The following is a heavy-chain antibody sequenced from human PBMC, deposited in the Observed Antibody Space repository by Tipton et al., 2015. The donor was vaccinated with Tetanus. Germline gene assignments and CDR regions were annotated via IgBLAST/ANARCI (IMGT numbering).Heavy chain of an antibody. CDR3: ARPSTTVTPRAFDV. CDR1: GATMSSSSYY. CDR2: IYYSGSS. J-gene: IGHJ3*01. Sequence: TLSLTCNVSGATMSSSSYYWDWIRQPPGKGLEWIGSIYYSGSSYYNPSLESRVTISLDTSKNRFSLKLTSVTAADAAVYYCARPSTTVTPRAFDVWGQGTMVTVS. D-gene: IGHD4-17*01. V-gene: IGHV4-39*01.